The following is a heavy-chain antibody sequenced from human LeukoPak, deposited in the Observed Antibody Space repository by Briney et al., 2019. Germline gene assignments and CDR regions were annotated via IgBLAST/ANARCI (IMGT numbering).Heavy chain of an antibody. CDR1: GGSVSSSSYY. J-gene: IGHJ5*02. D-gene: IGHD6-13*01. Sequence: PSETLSLTCSVSGGSVSSSSYYWGWIRQPPGQGLEWIGSVYYTGTTYYNPSPKSRLTISVDTSKNQFSLKLNSVTAADTAMYYCAGHFWYIRSAFWFDPWGQGTLVTVSS. CDR3: AGHFWYIRSAFWFDP. V-gene: IGHV4-39*01. CDR2: VYYTGTT.